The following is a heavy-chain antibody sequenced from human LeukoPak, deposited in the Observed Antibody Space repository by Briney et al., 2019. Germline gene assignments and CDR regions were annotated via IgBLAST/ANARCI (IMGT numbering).Heavy chain of an antibody. V-gene: IGHV1-2*02. D-gene: IGHD3-10*01. CDR1: GYTFTGYY. CDR2: INPNSGDT. CDR3: ARDPVLLWFGELPSHRSRNYYMDV. J-gene: IGHJ6*03. Sequence: ASVKVSCKASGYTFTGYYMHWVRQAPGQGLEWMGWINPNSGDTNYAQKFQGRVTMTRDTSISTAYMELSRLRSDDTAVYYCARDPVLLWFGELPSHRSRNYYMDVWGKGTTVTISS.